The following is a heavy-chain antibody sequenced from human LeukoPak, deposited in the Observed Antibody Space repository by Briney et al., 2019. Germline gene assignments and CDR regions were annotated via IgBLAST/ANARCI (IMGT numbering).Heavy chain of an antibody. CDR2: ISGSSSNTI. CDR1: GFTFSDYY. D-gene: IGHD4-17*01. Sequence: GGSLRLSCAASGFTFSDYYMNWIRQAPGKGLEWVSYISGSSSNTIYYADSVKGRFTISRDNAKNSLYLQMNSLRAEDTAVYYCAREREPVTTEFDYWGQGTLVTVSS. CDR3: AREREPVTTEFDY. V-gene: IGHV3-11*01. J-gene: IGHJ4*02.